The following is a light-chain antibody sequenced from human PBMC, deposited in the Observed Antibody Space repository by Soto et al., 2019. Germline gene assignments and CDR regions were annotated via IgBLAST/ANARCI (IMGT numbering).Light chain of an antibody. Sequence: QSALTQPPSVSGSPGQSVAISCTGTGSDVGTYNRVSWYQQPPGTAPKLMIYDVSDRPSGVPDRFSGSKSGNTASLTISGLQAEDEADYYCSSYTSSITYVFGTGTKLTVL. J-gene: IGLJ1*01. CDR2: DVS. V-gene: IGLV2-18*02. CDR1: GSDVGTYNR. CDR3: SSYTSSITYV.